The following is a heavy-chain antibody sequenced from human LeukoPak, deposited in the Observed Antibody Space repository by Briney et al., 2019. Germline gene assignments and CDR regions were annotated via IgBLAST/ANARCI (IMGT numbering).Heavy chain of an antibody. J-gene: IGHJ5*02. CDR1: GGSISSYY. Sequence: SETLSLTCTVSGGSISSYYWSWIRQPPGKGLEWIGYIYYSGSTNYNPSLKRRVTISVDTSKNQFSLKLSSVTAADTAVYYCARAGGSSGWYYGCFDPWGRETLVIVSS. CDR2: IYYSGST. V-gene: IGHV4-59*01. D-gene: IGHD6-19*01. CDR3: ARAGGSSGWYYGCFDP.